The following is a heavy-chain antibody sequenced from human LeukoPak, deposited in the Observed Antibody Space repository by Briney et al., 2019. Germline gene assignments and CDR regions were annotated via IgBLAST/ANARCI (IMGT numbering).Heavy chain of an antibody. CDR2: INHSGST. Sequence: PSETLSLTCAVYGGSFSGYYWSWIRQPPGKGLEWIGEINHSGSTNYNPSLKSRVTISVDTSKNQFSLKLSSVTAADTAVYYCARGGPIVLMVYATPYYFDYWGQGTLVTVSS. CDR3: ARGGPIVLMVYATPYYFDY. CDR1: GGSFSGYY. V-gene: IGHV4-34*01. J-gene: IGHJ4*02. D-gene: IGHD2-8*01.